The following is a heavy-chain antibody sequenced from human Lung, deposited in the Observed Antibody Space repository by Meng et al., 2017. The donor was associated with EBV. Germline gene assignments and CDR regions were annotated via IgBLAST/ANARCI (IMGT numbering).Heavy chain of an antibody. CDR2: INYSGIT. V-gene: IGHV4-34*01. D-gene: IGHD2-2*01. J-gene: IGHJ4*02. CDR1: GRSFSSSY. CDR3: ARGGTSSAPFDY. Sequence: QLHLQQWGAGLLKPSETLSLTCGVSGRSFSSSYWSWIRQPPGKGLEWIGQINYSGITNYNPSLKSRVTISVDTSKNQFSLSLNSVTAADTAVYYCARGGTSSAPFDYWGQETLVTVSS.